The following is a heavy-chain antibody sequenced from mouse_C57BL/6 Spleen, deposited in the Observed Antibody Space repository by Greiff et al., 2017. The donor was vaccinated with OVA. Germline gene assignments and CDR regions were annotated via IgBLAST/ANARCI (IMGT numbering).Heavy chain of an antibody. V-gene: IGHV1-52*01. Sequence: VQLQQPGAELVRPGSSVKLSCKASGYTFTSYWMHWVKQRPIQGLEWIGNIDPSDSETHYNQKFKDKATLTVDKSSSTAYMQLSSLTSEDSAVYYGARLGGNYDYAMDYWGQGTSVTVSS. J-gene: IGHJ4*01. CDR2: IDPSDSET. CDR3: ARLGGNYDYAMDY. D-gene: IGHD2-1*01. CDR1: GYTFTSYW.